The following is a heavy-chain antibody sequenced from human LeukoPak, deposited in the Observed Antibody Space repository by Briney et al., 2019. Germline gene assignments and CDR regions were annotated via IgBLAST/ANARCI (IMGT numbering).Heavy chain of an antibody. CDR1: GYTFSSYS. CDR2: ISDSGGTT. CDR3: ARNPVAGTLGYYYYGMDV. Sequence: GGSLSLSCAASGYTFSSYSMSWVRQAPGKGLEWVSAISDSGGTTYYANSVKGRLTISRNNSKNTQYLQMNSLRAEDTAGYYCARNPVAGTLGYYYYGMDVWGQGTTVTVSS. J-gene: IGHJ6*02. V-gene: IGHV3-23*01. D-gene: IGHD6-19*01.